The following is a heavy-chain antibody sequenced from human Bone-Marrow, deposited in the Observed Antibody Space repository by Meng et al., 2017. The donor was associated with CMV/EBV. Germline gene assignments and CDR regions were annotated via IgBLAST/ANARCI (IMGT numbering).Heavy chain of an antibody. Sequence: ASVKVSCKASGYTFTSYDINWVRQATGQGLEWMGWMNPNSGNTGYAQKFQGRVTITRNTSISTAYMELNSLRSEDTAVYYCARGGGSGPHYPFDPWGQGTLVTVSS. J-gene: IGHJ5*02. CDR1: GYTFTSYD. D-gene: IGHD3-10*01. V-gene: IGHV1-8*03. CDR3: ARGGGSGPHYPFDP. CDR2: MNPNSGNT.